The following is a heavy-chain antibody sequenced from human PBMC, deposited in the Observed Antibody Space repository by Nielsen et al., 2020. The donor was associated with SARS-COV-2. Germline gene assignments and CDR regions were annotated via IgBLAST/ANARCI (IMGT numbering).Heavy chain of an antibody. J-gene: IGHJ4*02. D-gene: IGHD4-17*01. CDR3: ARHEGWVTTVWYNFGH. CDR1: GGSISSSSYY. CDR2: IYYSGSS. V-gene: IGHV4-39*01. Sequence: SETLSLTCTVSGGSISSSSYYWGGIRQPPGKGLERIGSIYYSGSSDYNPSLKSRVTISVDTSKNQFSLKLSSVTAADTAVYYCARHEGWVTTVWYNFGHWGQGTLVTVSS.